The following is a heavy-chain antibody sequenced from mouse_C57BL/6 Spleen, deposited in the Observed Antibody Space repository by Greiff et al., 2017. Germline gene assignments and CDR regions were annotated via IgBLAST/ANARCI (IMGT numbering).Heavy chain of an antibody. CDR3: ARGGYGYHYFDY. D-gene: IGHD2-2*01. Sequence: VQLQQSGTELVKPGASVKLSCKASGYTFTSYWMHWVKQRPGQGLEWIGNINPSNGGTNYNEKFKSKATLTVDKSSSTAYMQLSSLTSEDSAVYYCARGGYGYHYFDYWGQGTTLTVSS. CDR1: GYTFTSYW. CDR2: INPSNGGT. J-gene: IGHJ2*01. V-gene: IGHV1-53*01.